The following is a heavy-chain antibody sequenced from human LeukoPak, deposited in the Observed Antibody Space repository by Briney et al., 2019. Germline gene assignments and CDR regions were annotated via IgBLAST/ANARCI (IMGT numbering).Heavy chain of an antibody. CDR2: ISDDGSSA. V-gene: IGHV3-74*01. CDR1: GFTFGNYW. Sequence: AGGSLRLLCAASGFTFGNYWMHWVPQAPGKGLLWVSRISDDGSSANYADSVQGRFTISRDNAKNTVYLQMHSLRAEDTAVYYCVSGYCSSTTCYRGAYWGQGTLVTVSS. CDR3: VSGYCSSTTCYRGAY. J-gene: IGHJ4*02. D-gene: IGHD2-2*03.